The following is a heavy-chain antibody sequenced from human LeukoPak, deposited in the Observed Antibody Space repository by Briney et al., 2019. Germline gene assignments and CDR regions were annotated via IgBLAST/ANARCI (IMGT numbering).Heavy chain of an antibody. CDR2: FDPEDGET. D-gene: IGHD2-15*01. J-gene: IGHJ3*02. V-gene: IGHV1-24*01. CDR1: GYTLTELS. CDR3: ATDPSYCSGGSCYRDAFDI. Sequence: ASVKVSCKVSGYTLTELSMHWVRQAPGKGLEWMGGFDPEDGETIYAQKFQGRVTMTEDTSTDTAYMELSSLRSEDTAVYYCATDPSYCSGGSCYRDAFDIWGQGTMVTVSS.